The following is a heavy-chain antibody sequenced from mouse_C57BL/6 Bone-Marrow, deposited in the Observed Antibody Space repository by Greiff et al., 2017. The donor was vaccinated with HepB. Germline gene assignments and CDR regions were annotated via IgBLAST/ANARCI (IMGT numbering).Heavy chain of an antibody. V-gene: IGHV2-5*01. J-gene: IGHJ4*01. Sequence: QVHVKQSGPGLVQPSQSLSITCTVSGFSLTSYGVHWVRQSPGKGLEWLGVIWRGGSTDYNAAFMSRLSITKDNSKSQVFFKMNSLQADDTAIYYCAKNDDGYFSYAMDYWGQGTSVTVSS. CDR3: AKNDDGYFSYAMDY. D-gene: IGHD2-3*01. CDR1: GFSLTSYG. CDR2: IWRGGST.